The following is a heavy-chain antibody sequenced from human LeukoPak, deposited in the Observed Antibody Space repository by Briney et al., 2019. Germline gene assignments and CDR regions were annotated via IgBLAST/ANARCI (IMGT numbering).Heavy chain of an antibody. V-gene: IGHV4-31*01. Sequence: SETLSLTCTVSGGSISSGTYHWSWIRQYPEKGLEWIGHISYGGTTYYNPSLKSQVTISLDTSRNHFSLKLNSVTAADTAVYYCARGRDRYGGTDYWGQGTLVTVSS. CDR1: GGSISSGTYH. D-gene: IGHD2-21*01. CDR2: ISYGGTT. CDR3: ARGRDRYGGTDY. J-gene: IGHJ4*02.